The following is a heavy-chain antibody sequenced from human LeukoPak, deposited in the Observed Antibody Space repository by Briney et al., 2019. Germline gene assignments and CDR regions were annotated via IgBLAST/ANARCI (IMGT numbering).Heavy chain of an antibody. Sequence: GGSLRLSCAVSGFIFDDYAMHWVRQAPGKGLEWVSGISWNSGSIGYADSVKGRFTISRDNAKNSLYLQMNSLRAEDTALYYCAKDIQRAVVVVAATPVADYWGQGTLVTVSS. CDR2: ISWNSGSI. V-gene: IGHV3-9*01. J-gene: IGHJ4*02. CDR1: GFIFDDYA. D-gene: IGHD2-15*01. CDR3: AKDIQRAVVVVAATPVADY.